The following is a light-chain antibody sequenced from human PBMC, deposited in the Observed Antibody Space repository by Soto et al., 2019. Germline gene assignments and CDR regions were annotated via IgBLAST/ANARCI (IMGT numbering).Light chain of an antibody. CDR1: QTISSW. J-gene: IGKJ1*01. Sequence: QMSQSPSTLSASVGDRVTVTCLASQTISSWLAWYQQKPGKAPKLLIYKASTLKSGVPSRFSGSGSGTEFTLTISSLQPDDFATYYCQHYNSYSEAFGQGTK. CDR3: QHYNSYSEA. V-gene: IGKV1-5*03. CDR2: KAS.